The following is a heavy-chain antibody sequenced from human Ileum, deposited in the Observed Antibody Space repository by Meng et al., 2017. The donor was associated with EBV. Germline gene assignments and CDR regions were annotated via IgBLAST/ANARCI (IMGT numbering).Heavy chain of an antibody. D-gene: IGHD1-26*01. V-gene: IGHV4-28*01. CDR2: IYYSGTT. CDR1: AYSTSPTNW. J-gene: IGHJ4*02. CDR3: ARNSESGSYIDY. Sequence: PSEPRPLTCVVSAYSTSPTNWCGCIPQPPRKGLAWIGHIYYSGTTYNTPSLKSRVTMSIDPSKNQFSLKLSSVTAVDTAVYYCARNSESGSYIDYWGLGTLVTVSS.